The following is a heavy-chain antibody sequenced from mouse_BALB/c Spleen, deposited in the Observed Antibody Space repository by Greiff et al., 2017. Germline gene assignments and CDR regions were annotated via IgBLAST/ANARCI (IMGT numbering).Heavy chain of an antibody. J-gene: IGHJ3*01. CDR3: ARGPDGYSAWFAY. CDR2: IWAGGST. D-gene: IGHD2-3*01. Sequence: VHLVESGPGLVAPSQSLSITCTVSGFSLTSYGVHWVRQPPGKGLEWLGVIWAGGSTNYNSALMSRLSISKDNSKSQVFLKMNSLQTDDTAMYYCARGPDGYSAWFAYWGQGTLVTVSA. V-gene: IGHV2-9*02. CDR1: GFSLTSYG.